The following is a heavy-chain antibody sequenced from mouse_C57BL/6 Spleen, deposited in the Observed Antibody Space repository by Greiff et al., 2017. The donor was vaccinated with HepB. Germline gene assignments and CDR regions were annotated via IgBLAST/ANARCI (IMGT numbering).Heavy chain of an antibody. CDR3: ARCYYGSSYLYYFDY. D-gene: IGHD1-1*01. CDR2: IRNKANGYTT. CDR1: GFTFTDYY. Sequence: VQLKESGGGLVQPGGSLSLSCAASGFTFTDYYMSWVRQPPGKALEWLGFIRNKANGYTTEYSASVKGRFTISRDNSQSILYLQMNALRAEDSATYYCARCYYGSSYLYYFDYWGQGTTLTVSS. J-gene: IGHJ2*01. V-gene: IGHV7-3*01.